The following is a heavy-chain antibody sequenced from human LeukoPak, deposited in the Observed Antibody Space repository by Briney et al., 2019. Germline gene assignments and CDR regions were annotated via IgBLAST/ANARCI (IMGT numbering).Heavy chain of an antibody. CDR3: ARDLQYSGSYLEWDWSFDY. CDR1: GYTFTSYY. Sequence: ASVKVSCKAFGYTFTSYYMHWVRQAPGQGLEWMGIINPSGGSTSYAQKFQGRVTMTRDTSTSTVYMELSSLRSEDTAVYYCARDLQYSGSYLEWDWSFDYWGQGTLVTVSS. V-gene: IGHV1-46*01. CDR2: INPSGGST. D-gene: IGHD1-26*01. J-gene: IGHJ4*02.